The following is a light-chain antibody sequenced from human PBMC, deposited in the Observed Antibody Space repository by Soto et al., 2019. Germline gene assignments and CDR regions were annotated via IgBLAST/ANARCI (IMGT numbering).Light chain of an antibody. CDR3: QQYNSWLWT. J-gene: IGKJ1*01. Sequence: EIVMTQSPATLSGSPGEGATLSCRASQSVSSKLAWYQQKPGQAPRLLIYGASTRATGIPDRFSGSGSGTEFTLIISSLQSEDSAVYYCQQYNSWLWTFGQGTKVEIK. CDR1: QSVSSK. V-gene: IGKV3-15*01. CDR2: GAS.